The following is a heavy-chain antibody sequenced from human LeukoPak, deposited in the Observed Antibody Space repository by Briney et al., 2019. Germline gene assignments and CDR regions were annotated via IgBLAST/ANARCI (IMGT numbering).Heavy chain of an antibody. V-gene: IGHV1-2*02. CDR3: ASLGDYYGSGSYAPFDY. D-gene: IGHD3-10*01. CDR1: GYTFTSYY. J-gene: IGHJ4*02. CDR2: INPNTGGT. Sequence: ASVTVSCKASGYTFTSYYMHWVRQAPGQGLEWMGWINPNTGGTSYAQKFQGRVTMTRDTSISTAYMELSRLRSDDTAVYYCASLGDYYGSGSYAPFDYWGQGTLVTVSS.